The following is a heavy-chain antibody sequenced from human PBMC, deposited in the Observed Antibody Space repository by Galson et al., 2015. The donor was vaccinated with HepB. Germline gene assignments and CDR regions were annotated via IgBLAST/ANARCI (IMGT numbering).Heavy chain of an antibody. J-gene: IGHJ4*02. V-gene: IGHV3-30*18. CDR3: AKDLGNDFDY. CDR2: VAYAGTNK. Sequence: SLRLSCAASGLTFSSYVMHWVRQAPGKGLEWVAVVAYAGTNKYYADSVKGRFTISRDNSKDTLYLQMNSLRAEDTAVYYCAKDLGNDFDYWGQGTLFTVSA. CDR1: GLTFSSYV.